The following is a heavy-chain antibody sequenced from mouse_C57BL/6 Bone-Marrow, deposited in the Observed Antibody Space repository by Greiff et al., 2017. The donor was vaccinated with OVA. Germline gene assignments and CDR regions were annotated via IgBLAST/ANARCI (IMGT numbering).Heavy chain of an antibody. V-gene: IGHV1-64*01. CDR1: GYTFTSYW. CDR3: AGWVPVYYLDD. D-gene: IGHD2-3*01. Sequence: QVQLQQPGAELVKPGASVKLSCKASGYTFTSYWMHWVKQRPGQGLEWIGMIHPNSGSTNYNEKFKSKAKLTVAKSSSTADRKRSSLKSEDAAVEYGAGWVPVYYLDDGGQGTTLTVAA. CDR2: IHPNSGST. J-gene: IGHJ2*01.